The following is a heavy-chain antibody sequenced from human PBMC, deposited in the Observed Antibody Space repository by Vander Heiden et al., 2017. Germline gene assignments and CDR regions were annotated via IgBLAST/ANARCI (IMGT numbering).Heavy chain of an antibody. CDR3: AKDMRGNSYYGMDV. CDR1: GFTFDGYV. Sequence: EVQLVESGGGLVQPGRSLRLSCAASGFTFDGYVMHWVRQAPGKGLEWVSGITWNSGSIDYADSVKGRFTISRDNAKNSLYLQMNSLRVEDTAVYYCAKDMRGNSYYGMDVWGQGTTVTVSS. CDR2: ITWNSGSI. D-gene: IGHD1-1*01. J-gene: IGHJ6*02. V-gene: IGHV3-9*01.